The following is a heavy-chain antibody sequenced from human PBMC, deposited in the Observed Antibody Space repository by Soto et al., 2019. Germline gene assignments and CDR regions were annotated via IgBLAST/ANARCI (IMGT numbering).Heavy chain of an antibody. CDR3: ASTYSGYDYGY. Sequence: GGSLRLSCAASGFTFSAYYMSWIRQAPGKGLEWVSYISSSSSYTNYADSVKGRFTISRDNAKNSLYLQMNSLRAEDTAVYYCASTYSGYDYGYWGQGTLVTVSS. D-gene: IGHD5-12*01. CDR1: GFTFSAYY. J-gene: IGHJ4*02. CDR2: ISSSSSYT. V-gene: IGHV3-11*03.